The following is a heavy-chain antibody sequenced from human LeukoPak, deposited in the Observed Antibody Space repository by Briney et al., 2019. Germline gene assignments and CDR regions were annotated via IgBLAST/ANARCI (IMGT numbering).Heavy chain of an antibody. V-gene: IGHV3-23*01. D-gene: IGHD3-10*01. CDR2: ISGSGGST. CDR3: AKEMRLLWFGELYYYYYMDV. J-gene: IGHJ6*03. Sequence: GGSLRLSCAASGFTFSSYWMSWVRQAPGKGLEWVSAISGSGGSTYYADSVKGRFTISRDNSKNTMYLQMNSLRAEDTAVYYCAKEMRLLWFGELYYYYYMDVWGKGTTVTVSS. CDR1: GFTFSSYW.